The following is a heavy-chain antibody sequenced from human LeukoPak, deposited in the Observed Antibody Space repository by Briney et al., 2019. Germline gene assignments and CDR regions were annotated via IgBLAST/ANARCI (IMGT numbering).Heavy chain of an antibody. Sequence: GGSLRLSCAASGFTFTRYWMSWVRQAPGKGLKCVANIKQDGSEKEYVDSVKGRFTISRDNAKNSLYLQMNNVRAEDTAVYYCARWRGAQSEFEYWGQGTLVTVSS. V-gene: IGHV3-7*01. CDR1: GFTFTRYW. CDR3: ARWRGAQSEFEY. J-gene: IGHJ4*02. CDR2: IKQDGSEK. D-gene: IGHD3-3*01.